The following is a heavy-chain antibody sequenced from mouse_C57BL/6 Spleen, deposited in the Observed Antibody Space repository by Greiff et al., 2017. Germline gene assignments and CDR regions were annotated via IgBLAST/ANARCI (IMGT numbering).Heavy chain of an antibody. CDR2: ISSGGSYT. CDR1: GFTFSSYG. Sequence: EVQLMESGGDLVKPGGSLKLSCAASGFTFSSYGMSWVRQTPDKRLEWVATISSGGSYTYYPDSVKGRFTISRDNAKNTLYLQMSSLKSEDTAMYYCARHYYSNLYYYAMDYWGQGTSVTVSS. CDR3: ARHYYSNLYYYAMDY. D-gene: IGHD2-5*01. V-gene: IGHV5-6*01. J-gene: IGHJ4*01.